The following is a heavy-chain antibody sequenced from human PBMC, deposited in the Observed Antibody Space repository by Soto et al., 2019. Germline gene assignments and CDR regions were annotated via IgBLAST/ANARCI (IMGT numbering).Heavy chain of an antibody. V-gene: IGHV3-21*01. CDR1: GFIFTGYN. D-gene: IGHD6-13*01. J-gene: IGHJ4*02. Sequence: RLSCAASGFIFTGYNMNWVRQAPGKGLEWVSSISSGSSYIYYADSVKGRFTISRDNAKNSLYLQMNTLRAEDTALYYCVRRRAAAGTLTFDYWGQGTRVTVSS. CDR3: VRRRAAAGTLTFDY. CDR2: ISSGSSYI.